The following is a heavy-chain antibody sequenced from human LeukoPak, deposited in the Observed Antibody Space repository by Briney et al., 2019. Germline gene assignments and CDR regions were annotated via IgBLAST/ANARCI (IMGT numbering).Heavy chain of an antibody. J-gene: IGHJ4*02. V-gene: IGHV3-66*01. D-gene: IGHD5-18*01. Sequence: GGSLRLSCAASGLTVSSNYMSWVRQAPGKGLEWVSVIYSGGSTYYADSVKGRFTISRDNSKNTLYLQMNSLRAEDTAVYYCARDSCQGCADTAMVKGGYFDYWGQGTLVTVSS. CDR2: IYSGGST. CDR1: GLTVSSNY. CDR3: ARDSCQGCADTAMVKGGYFDY.